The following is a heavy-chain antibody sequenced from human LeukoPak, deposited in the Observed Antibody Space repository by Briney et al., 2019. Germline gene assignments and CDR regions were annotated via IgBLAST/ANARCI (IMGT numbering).Heavy chain of an antibody. J-gene: IGHJ4*02. CDR3: AKSQSHFVVVVAAITPEY. CDR2: IYSGGST. V-gene: IGHV3-53*01. D-gene: IGHD2-15*01. Sequence: GGSLRLSCAASGFTVSSNYMSWVRQAPGKGLEWVSVIYSGGSTYYADSVKGRFTISRDNSKNTLYLQMNNLRAEDTAVYYCAKSQSHFVVVVAAITPEYWGQGTLVTVSS. CDR1: GFTVSSNY.